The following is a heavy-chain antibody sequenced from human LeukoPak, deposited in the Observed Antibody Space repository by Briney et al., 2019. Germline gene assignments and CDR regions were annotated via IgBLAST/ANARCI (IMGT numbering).Heavy chain of an antibody. CDR3: ARVVLVPGRVPDAFDI. D-gene: IGHD2-15*01. V-gene: IGHV4-31*03. J-gene: IGHJ3*02. CDR2: IYYSGST. Sequence: SETLSLTCTVSGGSISSGGYYWSWIRQHPGKGLEWIGYIYYSGSTYYNPSLKSRVTISVDTSKNQFSLKLSSVTAADTAVYYCARVVLVPGRVPDAFDIWGQGTMVTVSS. CDR1: GGSISSGGYY.